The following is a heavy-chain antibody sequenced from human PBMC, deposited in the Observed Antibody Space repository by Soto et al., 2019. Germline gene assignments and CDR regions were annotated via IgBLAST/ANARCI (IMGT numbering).Heavy chain of an antibody. CDR2: ISNSGNTI. CDR1: GFTFSDYY. D-gene: IGHD3-10*01. Sequence: GGSLRLSCAVSGFTFSDYYMSWIRQAPGKGLEWISYISNSGNTISYSDSVRGRFIVSRDNAKNVLYVRMNSLRAEDTAVYFCARTQRGLRFAESYFYYMDVWGKGTTVTVSS. CDR3: ARTQRGLRFAESYFYYMDV. V-gene: IGHV3-11*01. J-gene: IGHJ6*03.